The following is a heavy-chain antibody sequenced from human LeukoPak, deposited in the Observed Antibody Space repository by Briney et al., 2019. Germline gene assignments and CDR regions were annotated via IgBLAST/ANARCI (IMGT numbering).Heavy chain of an antibody. V-gene: IGHV3-9*01. CDR2: ISWNSGSI. CDR3: AKGSPLYYYGSVPNFDY. J-gene: IGHJ4*02. D-gene: IGHD3-10*01. Sequence: GRSLRLSCAAYGFLLDDYAMDWVRHAGGEGVEWDSGISWNSGSIVYADCVKGRFTISREKAKNSLYLQMNSLRAEDTALYYCAKGSPLYYYGSVPNFDYWGQGTLVTVSS. CDR1: GFLLDDYA.